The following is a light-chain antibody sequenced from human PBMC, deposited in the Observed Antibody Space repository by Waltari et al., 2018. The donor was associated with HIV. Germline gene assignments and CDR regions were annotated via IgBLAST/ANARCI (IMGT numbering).Light chain of an antibody. J-gene: IGLJ2*01. CDR1: TGAVTSGHY. V-gene: IGLV7-46*01. CDR3: LLSYSGARSGVV. Sequence: QAVVTQEPSLTVSPGGTVTLTCGSSTGAVTSGHYPYWFQQKPGQAPRTLIYDTSNKHSWTPARFSGSLLGCKAALTLSGAQPEDEAEYYCLLSYSGARSGVVFGGGTKLTVL. CDR2: DTS.